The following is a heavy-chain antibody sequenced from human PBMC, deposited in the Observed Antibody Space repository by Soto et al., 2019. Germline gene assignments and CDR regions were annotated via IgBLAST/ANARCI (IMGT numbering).Heavy chain of an antibody. J-gene: IGHJ4*02. CDR3: ARDRAGALYFYY. V-gene: IGHV4-31*01. CDR2: IYYSGST. Sequence: QVQLQESGPGLVKPSQTLSLTCTVSGGSISSGGYYWSWIRQHPGKGLEWIGYIYYSGSTYYNPSLKSLVTISVDTSKNQFSLKLSSVTAADAAVYYCARDRAGALYFYYWGQGTLVTVSS. CDR1: GGSISSGGYY. D-gene: IGHD6-13*01.